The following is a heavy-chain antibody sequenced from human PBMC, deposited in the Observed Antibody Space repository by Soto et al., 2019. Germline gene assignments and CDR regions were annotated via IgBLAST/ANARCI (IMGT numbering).Heavy chain of an antibody. CDR2: MNPNSGNT. CDR3: ARASRGIAAVQNYYYYMDV. J-gene: IGHJ6*03. Sequence: ASVKVSCKASGYTFTSYDINWVRQATGQGLEWMGWMNPNSGNTGYAQKFQGRVTMTRNTSISTAYMELSSLRSEDTAVYYCARASRGIAAVQNYYYYMDVWGKGTTVTVSS. V-gene: IGHV1-8*01. CDR1: GYTFTSYD. D-gene: IGHD6-13*01.